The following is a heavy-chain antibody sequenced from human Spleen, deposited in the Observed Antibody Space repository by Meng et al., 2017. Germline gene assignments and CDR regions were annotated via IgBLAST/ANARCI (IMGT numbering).Heavy chain of an antibody. V-gene: IGHV1-2*06. D-gene: IGHD4-11*01. CDR3: ARDLEDYPEPNWFDP. Sequence: QVQLVQSGAEVKKPGASVKVSCKASGYTFTGHYMHWVRQAPGQGLEWMGRINPNSGGTNYAQKFQGRVTMTRDTSINTVYMEMSRLTYDDTAIYYCARDLEDYPEPNWFDPWGQGTLVTVSS. CDR1: GYTFTGHY. J-gene: IGHJ5*02. CDR2: INPNSGGT.